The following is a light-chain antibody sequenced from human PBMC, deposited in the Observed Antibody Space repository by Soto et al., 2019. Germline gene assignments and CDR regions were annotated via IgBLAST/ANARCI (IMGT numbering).Light chain of an antibody. V-gene: IGLV2-14*01. Sequence: QSALTQPASVSGSTGQSITISCTGTSSDVGGYNYVSWYQQHPGKAPKLKIYEVSNRPSGVSNRFSGSKSGNTASLTISGLQAEDEADYYCSSYTSSSTLVFGGGTKGTVL. CDR1: SSDVGGYNY. J-gene: IGLJ2*01. CDR3: SSYTSSSTLV. CDR2: EVS.